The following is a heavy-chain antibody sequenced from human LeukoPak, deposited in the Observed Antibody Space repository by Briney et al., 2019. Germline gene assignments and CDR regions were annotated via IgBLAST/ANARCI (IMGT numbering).Heavy chain of an antibody. CDR3: AREGSGRTADNDGLDV. CDR2: IRSGGST. V-gene: IGHV3-53*01. Sequence: GGSLRLSCAASGFTVSSSYMTWVRQAPGKGLEWVSVIRSGGSTVYADSVKGRFTISRDNSKNTLYLQLNSLRAEDTAVYYCAREGSGRTADNDGLDVWGQGTMVTVSS. CDR1: GFTVSSSY. D-gene: IGHD3-10*01. J-gene: IGHJ3*01.